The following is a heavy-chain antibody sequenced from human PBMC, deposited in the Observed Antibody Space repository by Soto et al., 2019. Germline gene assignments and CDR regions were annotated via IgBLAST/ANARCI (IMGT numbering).Heavy chain of an antibody. Sequence: ASVKLSCKASGYTFTSYDINWVRQATGQGLEWMGWMIPNSGNTGYAQKFQGRLTMTRNTSISTAYMELSSLRSEDTAVYYCARGNGGSYDWFDPWGQGTLVTVSS. D-gene: IGHD1-26*01. CDR2: MIPNSGNT. J-gene: IGHJ5*02. CDR3: ARGNGGSYDWFDP. CDR1: GYTFTSYD. V-gene: IGHV1-8*01.